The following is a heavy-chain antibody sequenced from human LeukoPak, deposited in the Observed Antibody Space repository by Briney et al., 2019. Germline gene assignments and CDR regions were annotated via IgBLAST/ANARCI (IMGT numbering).Heavy chain of an antibody. Sequence: PSETLSLTCTVSGGSIRSSYYYWSRIRQPPGKGLEWIGEINHSGSTNYNPSLKSRVTISVDTSKNQFSLKLSSVTAADTAVYYCARGPDYDFDYWGQGTLVTVSS. D-gene: IGHD4-17*01. CDR2: INHSGST. V-gene: IGHV4-39*07. CDR3: ARGPDYDFDY. J-gene: IGHJ4*02. CDR1: GGSIRSSYYY.